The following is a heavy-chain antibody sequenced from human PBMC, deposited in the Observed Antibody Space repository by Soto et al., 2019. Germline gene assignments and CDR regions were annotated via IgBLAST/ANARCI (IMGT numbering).Heavy chain of an antibody. CDR1: GGTFSSHT. J-gene: IGHJ5*02. CDR3: AIERGRAVGNNGFDP. CDR2: IIPILGIA. V-gene: IGHV1-69*04. D-gene: IGHD6-19*01. Sequence: ASVKVYCKASGGTFSSHTISWVRQAPGQGLEWMGRIIPILGIANYAQKFQGRVTITADKSTSTAYMELSSLRSEDTAVYYCAIERGRAVGNNGFDPWGQGTLVTVS.